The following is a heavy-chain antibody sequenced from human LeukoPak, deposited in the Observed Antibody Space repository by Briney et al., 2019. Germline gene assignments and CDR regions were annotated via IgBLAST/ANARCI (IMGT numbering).Heavy chain of an antibody. D-gene: IGHD3-16*02. Sequence: GGSLRLSCAASGFTFSSYSMNWVRQAPGKGLEWASYISSSSGSIYYADSVKGRFTISRDNAKNSLSLQMNSLRAEDTAVYYCTRPGSGITFGGVIVNIFDYWGQGTLVTVSS. CDR3: TRPGSGITFGGVIVNIFDY. V-gene: IGHV3-48*01. J-gene: IGHJ4*02. CDR1: GFTFSSYS. CDR2: ISSSSGSI.